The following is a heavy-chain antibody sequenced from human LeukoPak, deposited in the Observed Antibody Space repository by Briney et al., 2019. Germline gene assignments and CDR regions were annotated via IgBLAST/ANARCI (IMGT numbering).Heavy chain of an antibody. V-gene: IGHV1-18*01. Sequence: ASVTVSCTASGYTFTSYGISWVRQAPGQGLEWMGWISAYNGNTNYAQKLQGRVTMTTDTSTSTAYMELRSLRSDDTAVYYCANHYDSSGYEFDCWGQGTLVTVSS. J-gene: IGHJ4*02. CDR1: GYTFTSYG. CDR2: ISAYNGNT. CDR3: ANHYDSSGYEFDC. D-gene: IGHD3-22*01.